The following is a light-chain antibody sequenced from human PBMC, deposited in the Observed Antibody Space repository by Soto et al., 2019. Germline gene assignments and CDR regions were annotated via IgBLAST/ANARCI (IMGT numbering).Light chain of an antibody. Sequence: EIMMTQSPATLSVSPGERATLSCRASQSVRNNLAWYQQKPGQAPRLLIYYASTRATGIPARFSGSGSGTEFTLTISSLPSDDFALYYCQQYNNWPPITFGQGTRLEIK. V-gene: IGKV3-15*01. CDR1: QSVRNN. CDR3: QQYNNWPPIT. CDR2: YAS. J-gene: IGKJ5*01.